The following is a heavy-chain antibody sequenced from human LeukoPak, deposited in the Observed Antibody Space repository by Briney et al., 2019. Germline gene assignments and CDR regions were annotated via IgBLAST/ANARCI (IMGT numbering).Heavy chain of an antibody. CDR2: IKHDGSEK. Sequence: GGSLRLSCAASGLTFSNYWMSWVRQGPGKGLEWVANIKHDGSEKYYIDSVKGRFTISRDNAKNSVYLQMNRLRAEDTAVYYCARVRREMKRSLGRTTEYSHYYYMDVWGKGTTVTVSS. V-gene: IGHV3-7*01. D-gene: IGHD1/OR15-1a*01. J-gene: IGHJ6*03. CDR1: GLTFSNYW. CDR3: ARVRREMKRSLGRTTEYSHYYYMDV.